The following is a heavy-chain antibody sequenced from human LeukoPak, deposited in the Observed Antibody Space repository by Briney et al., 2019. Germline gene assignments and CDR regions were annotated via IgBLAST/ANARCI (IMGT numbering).Heavy chain of an antibody. D-gene: IGHD5-24*01. J-gene: IGHJ4*02. V-gene: IGHV4-39*01. CDR1: GDSISGSSYY. CDR2: VYYTGST. CDR3: ARHGPPMQRQFYDS. Sequence: SETLSLTCTVSGDSISGSSYYWAWIRQPPGKGLEWIGSVYYTGSTYYMSSLKSRVTISADTSKNLFSLKVNSMTAADTAVYYCARHGPPMQRQFYDSWGQGTLVTVSS.